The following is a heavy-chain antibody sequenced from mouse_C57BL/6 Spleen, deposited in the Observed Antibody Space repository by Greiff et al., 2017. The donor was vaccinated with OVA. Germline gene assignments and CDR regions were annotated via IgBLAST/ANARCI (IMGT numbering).Heavy chain of an antibody. Sequence: VQVVESGGGLVQPGGSLKLSCAASGFTFSDYYMYWVRQTPEKRLEWVAYISNGGGSTYYPDTVKGRFTISRDDAKNTLYLQMSRLKSEDTAMYYCARDAYGGAMDYWGQGTSVTVSS. D-gene: IGHD1-1*01. CDR3: ARDAYGGAMDY. CDR2: ISNGGGST. V-gene: IGHV5-12*01. CDR1: GFTFSDYY. J-gene: IGHJ4*01.